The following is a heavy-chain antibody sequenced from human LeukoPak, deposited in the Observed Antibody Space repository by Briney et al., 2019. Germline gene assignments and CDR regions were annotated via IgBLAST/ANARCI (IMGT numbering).Heavy chain of an antibody. V-gene: IGHV3-21*01. CDR2: ISSSSSYI. Sequence: GGSLRLSCAASGFTFSSCSMNWVRQAPGKGLEWVSSISSSSSYIYYVDSVKGRFSISRDNAKNSLYLQMNSLRDEDTAVYYCVYGSGSLGVYWGQGTLVTVSS. CDR3: VYGSGSLGVY. CDR1: GFTFSSCS. D-gene: IGHD3-10*01. J-gene: IGHJ4*02.